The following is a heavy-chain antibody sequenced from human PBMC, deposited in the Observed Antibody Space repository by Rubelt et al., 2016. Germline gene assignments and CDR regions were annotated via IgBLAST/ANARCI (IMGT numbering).Heavy chain of an antibody. CDR1: GFTFSNYA. J-gene: IGHJ6*02. Sequence: LRLSCAVSGFTFSNYAMHWVRQAPGKGLEWVALISDEGSSTYYGNSVKGRFTISRDKSKNTLYLQMIRLRAEDTAVYYCARDGRYSSGWYSQGEYYYGMDVWGQGTTVTVSS. CDR3: ARDGRYSSGWYSQGEYYYGMDV. V-gene: IGHV3-30*04. CDR2: ISDEGSST. D-gene: IGHD6-19*01.